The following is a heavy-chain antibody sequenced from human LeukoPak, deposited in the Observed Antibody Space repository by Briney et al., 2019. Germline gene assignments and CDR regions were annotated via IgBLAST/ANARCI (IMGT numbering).Heavy chain of an antibody. V-gene: IGHV1-3*01. J-gene: IGHJ3*02. Sequence: ASVKVSCKASGYTFTSYAMHWVRQAPGQRLEWMGWINAGNGNTKYSQKFQGRVTITRDTSASTAYMELSSLRSDDTAVYYCARPTLTGYYKNAFDIWGQGTMVTVSS. CDR1: GYTFTSYA. CDR3: ARPTLTGYYKNAFDI. CDR2: INAGNGNT. D-gene: IGHD3-9*01.